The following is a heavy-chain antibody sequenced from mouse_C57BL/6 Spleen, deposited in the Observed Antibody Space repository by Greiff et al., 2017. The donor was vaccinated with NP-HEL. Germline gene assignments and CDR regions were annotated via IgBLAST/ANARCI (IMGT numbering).Heavy chain of an antibody. D-gene: IGHD1-1*01. Sequence: EVKLMESGGGLVKPGGSLKLSCAASGFTFSDYGMHWVRQAPEKGLEWVAYISSGSSTIDYADTVKGRVTISRDNAKNTLFLQMTSLRSEDTAMYYCARVYVAMDYWGQGTSVTVSS. V-gene: IGHV5-17*01. CDR3: ARVYVAMDY. J-gene: IGHJ4*01. CDR2: ISSGSSTI. CDR1: GFTFSDYG.